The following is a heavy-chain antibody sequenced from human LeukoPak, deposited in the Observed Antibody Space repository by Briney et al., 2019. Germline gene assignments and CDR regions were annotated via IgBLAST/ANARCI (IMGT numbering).Heavy chain of an antibody. D-gene: IGHD3-10*01. CDR3: ARENKLYYYCSGRYPTPNYFYYYIDV. CDR2: INPNSGGT. V-gene: IGHV1-2*02. Sequence: ASVKVSCKASGYTFTGYYMHWVRQAPGQGLEWMGWINPNSGGTNYAQKFQGRVTMTRDTSISTAYMELSRLRSDDTAVYYCARENKLYYYCSGRYPTPNYFYYYIDVWGKGTTVTISS. CDR1: GYTFTGYY. J-gene: IGHJ6*03.